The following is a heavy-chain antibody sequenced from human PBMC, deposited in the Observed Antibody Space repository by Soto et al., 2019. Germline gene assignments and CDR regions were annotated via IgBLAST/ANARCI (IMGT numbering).Heavy chain of an antibody. Sequence: KQPQTLSLTCAISGDSVSSNSVAWNWIRQSPSRGLEWLGRTYYRSKWYNDYAVSVKSRITINPDTSKNQFSLQLKSVTPEVTAVYYCSRELGMRLLHYFDYWGQGTLVTVSS. CDR3: SRELGMRLLHYFDY. D-gene: IGHD3-9*01. J-gene: IGHJ4*02. CDR1: GDSVSSNSVA. V-gene: IGHV6-1*01. CDR2: TYYRSKWYN.